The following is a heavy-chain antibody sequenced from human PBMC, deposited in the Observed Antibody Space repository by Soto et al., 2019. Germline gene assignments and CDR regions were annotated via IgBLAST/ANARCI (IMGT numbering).Heavy chain of an antibody. J-gene: IGHJ4*02. V-gene: IGHV1-69*13. Sequence: GASVKVSCKASGGTFSSYAISWVRQAPGQGLEWMGGIIPIFGTANYAQKFQGRVTITADESTSTAYMELSSLRSEDTAVYYCASHPGRIRSYLDYWGQGTRVIVSS. CDR2: IIPIFGTA. D-gene: IGHD4-17*01. CDR3: ASHPGRIRSYLDY. CDR1: GGTFSSYA.